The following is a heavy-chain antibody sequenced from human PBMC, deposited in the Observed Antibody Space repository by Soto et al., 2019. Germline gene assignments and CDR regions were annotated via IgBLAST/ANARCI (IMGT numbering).Heavy chain of an antibody. Sequence: GASVKVSCKASGYTFTSYGISWVRQAPGQGLEWMGWISAYNGNTNYAQKLQGRVTMTTDTSTSTAYMELRSLRSEDTAVYYCARGSGDGYNPWYFDYWGQGTLVTVSS. V-gene: IGHV1-18*04. CDR2: ISAYNGNT. J-gene: IGHJ4*02. D-gene: IGHD5-12*01. CDR1: GYTFTSYG. CDR3: ARGSGDGYNPWYFDY.